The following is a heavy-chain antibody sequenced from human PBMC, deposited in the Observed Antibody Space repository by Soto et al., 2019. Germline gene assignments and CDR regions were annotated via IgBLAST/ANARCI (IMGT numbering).Heavy chain of an antibody. J-gene: IGHJ3*02. Sequence: PGGSLSLSFEASGFTFSSNPLSWVRQVPGRGLRWVSAISGSGGSTYYADSVKGRFTISRDNSKNTLYLQMNSLRAEDTAVYYCAKPTPTYYYDSSGPYAFDIWGQGTMVTVSS. D-gene: IGHD3-22*01. CDR1: GFTFSSNP. CDR2: ISGSGGST. CDR3: AKPTPTYYYDSSGPYAFDI. V-gene: IGHV3-23*01.